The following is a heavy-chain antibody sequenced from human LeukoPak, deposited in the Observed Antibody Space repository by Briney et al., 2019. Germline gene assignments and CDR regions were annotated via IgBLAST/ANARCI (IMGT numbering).Heavy chain of an antibody. CDR2: ISHDGSND. V-gene: IGHV3-30*18. CDR3: AKDQVGWAPGYSSGPLDY. J-gene: IGHJ4*02. Sequence: GRSLRLSCAASGFTFTTYGMHWVRQAPGKGLEWGAVISHDGSNDYYADSVKGRFTISSDNSKDTLYLQMKSLRAEDTAVYYCAKDQVGWAPGYSSGPLDYRGQGTLVIVSS. CDR1: GFTFTTYG. D-gene: IGHD6-19*01.